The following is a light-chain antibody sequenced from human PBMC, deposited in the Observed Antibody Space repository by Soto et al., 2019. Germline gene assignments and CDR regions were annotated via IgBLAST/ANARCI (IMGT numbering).Light chain of an antibody. CDR2: EVS. CDR3: SSSTTSSTLV. Sequence: QSALTQPASVSGSPGQSITISCTGTSSDVGGYNYVSWYQQHPGKAPKLMIYEVSNRPSGVSSRFSGSKSGSTASLTISGLQAEDEADYYCSSSTTSSTLVFGTGTQLTFL. CDR1: SSDVGGYNY. V-gene: IGLV2-14*01. J-gene: IGLJ1*01.